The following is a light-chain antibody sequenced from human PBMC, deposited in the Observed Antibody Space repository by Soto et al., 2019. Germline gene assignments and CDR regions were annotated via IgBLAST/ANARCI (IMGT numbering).Light chain of an antibody. CDR2: AAS. CDR1: QRIATW. CDR3: QQSYSTPIT. Sequence: PSSLSASVGDRVTITCRASQRIATWLAWYQHQPGSAPKLLIYAASSLQSGVPSRFSGSGSGTDFTLTISSLQPEDFATYYCQQSYSTPITFGQGTRLEIK. V-gene: IGKV1-39*01. J-gene: IGKJ5*01.